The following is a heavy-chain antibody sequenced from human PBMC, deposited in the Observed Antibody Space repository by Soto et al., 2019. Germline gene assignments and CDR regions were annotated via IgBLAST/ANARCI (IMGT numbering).Heavy chain of an antibody. Sequence: EVQLVESGGGLVQPGGSLRLSCAASGFTFSGSWMHWVRQAPGKGLVWVSRINGDGCGSSYAEFVKGRFTISRDDAKNTLFLQMNGLRAEDTAVYYCARGIFGSGTANDYWGQGTLVTVSS. CDR3: ARGIFGSGTANDY. D-gene: IGHD3-10*01. J-gene: IGHJ4*02. CDR1: GFTFSGSW. CDR2: INGDGCGS. V-gene: IGHV3-74*01.